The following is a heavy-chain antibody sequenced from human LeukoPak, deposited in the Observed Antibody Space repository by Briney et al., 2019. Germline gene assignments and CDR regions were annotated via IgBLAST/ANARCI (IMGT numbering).Heavy chain of an antibody. J-gene: IGHJ5*02. V-gene: IGHV3-23*01. Sequence: GGSPRLSCAASGFSFSSFAMTWVRQAPGKGLEWVSSITAGQYAMYNTDSVKGRFTISRDNSKNTLYLQMNSLRADDTAVYYCTKDPNGDYVGAFDPWGQGTLVTVSS. CDR3: TKDPNGDYVGAFDP. D-gene: IGHD4-17*01. CDR2: ITAGQYAM. CDR1: GFSFSSFA.